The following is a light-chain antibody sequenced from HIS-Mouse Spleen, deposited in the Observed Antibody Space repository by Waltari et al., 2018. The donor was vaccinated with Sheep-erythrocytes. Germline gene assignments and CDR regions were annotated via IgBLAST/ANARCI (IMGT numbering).Light chain of an antibody. Sequence: QSALTQPASVSGSPGQSITISCTATSSHVWSYNLVSWYQQHPGKAPKLMIYEGSKRPSGVSNRFSGSKSGNTASLTISGLQAEDEADYYCCSYAGSSTPWVFGGGTKLTVL. CDR2: EGS. J-gene: IGLJ3*02. V-gene: IGLV2-23*01. CDR3: CSYAGSSTPWV. CDR1: SSHVWSYNL.